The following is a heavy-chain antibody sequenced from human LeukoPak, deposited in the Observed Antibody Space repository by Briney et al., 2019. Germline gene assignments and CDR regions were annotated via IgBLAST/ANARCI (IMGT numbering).Heavy chain of an antibody. J-gene: IGHJ4*02. D-gene: IGHD3-3*01. CDR3: ARDFWGAYRVDYFDY. Sequence: PGGSLRLSCVASGFTFSNYWMSWVRRAPGKGLEWVANIKQDGSETYYVDSVRGRFTISRDNAKKSLYLQMNSPRAEDTAVYYCARDFWGAYRVDYFDYWGQGTLVTVSS. V-gene: IGHV3-7*01. CDR2: IKQDGSET. CDR1: GFTFSNYW.